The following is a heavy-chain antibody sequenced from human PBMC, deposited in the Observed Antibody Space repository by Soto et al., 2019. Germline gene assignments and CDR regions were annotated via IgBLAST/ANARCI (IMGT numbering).Heavy chain of an antibody. Sequence: SETLSHTCTVSGGSISTYYWSWIRQPPGKGLEWIGYIYYSGSTNYNPSLKSRVTISVDTSKNQFSLKLSSVTAADTAVYYCARGIYDCLTGYYIEYFDYWGQGTLVTVSS. CDR1: GGSISTYY. V-gene: IGHV4-59*13. CDR3: ARGIYDCLTGYYIEYFDY. CDR2: IYYSGST. J-gene: IGHJ4*02. D-gene: IGHD3-9*01.